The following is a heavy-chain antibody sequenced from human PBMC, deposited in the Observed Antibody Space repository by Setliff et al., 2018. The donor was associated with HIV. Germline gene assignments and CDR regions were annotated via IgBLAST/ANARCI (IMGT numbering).Heavy chain of an antibody. Sequence: ASVKVSCKASGYTFTSYHMHWVRQAPGQGLEWMGIINPGGGRTSYAQKFQGRVTMTRDTSTSTVYMALSSLRSEDTAVYYCARDRFCSSTGCSWAYYMDVWGKGTTVTVSS. CDR1: GYTFTSYH. J-gene: IGHJ6*03. V-gene: IGHV1-46*01. D-gene: IGHD2-2*01. CDR3: ARDRFCSSTGCSWAYYMDV. CDR2: INPGGGRT.